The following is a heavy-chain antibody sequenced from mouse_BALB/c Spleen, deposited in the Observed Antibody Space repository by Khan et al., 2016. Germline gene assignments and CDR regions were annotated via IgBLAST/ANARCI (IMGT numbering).Heavy chain of an antibody. J-gene: IGHJ2*01. D-gene: IGHD2-14*01. CDR2: IGYSGST. V-gene: IGHV3-2*02. CDR1: GYSITNDYA. CDR3: ASGAYSRYYFDC. Sequence: EVQLQESGPGLVKPSQSLSLTCTVTGYSITNDYAWNWIRQFPGNKLEWMGYIGYSGSTTYNPSLKSRISITRDTSKNQFFLQLNSVTTGDTATKYWASGAYSRYYFDCWGHGTTLTVSS.